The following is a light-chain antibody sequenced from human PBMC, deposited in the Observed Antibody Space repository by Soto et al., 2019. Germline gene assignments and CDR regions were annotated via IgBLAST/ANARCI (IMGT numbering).Light chain of an antibody. Sequence: IVMTQSPATLSVSPGERATLSCRASQTVSSNLAWYQQKPGQAPRLLIYGASTRATGIPARFTGSGSGTEFTLTISSLHSEDFAVYYCQQYDNWPPITFGQGTKLEIK. CDR3: QQYDNWPPIT. CDR1: QTVSSN. CDR2: GAS. J-gene: IGKJ2*01. V-gene: IGKV3-15*01.